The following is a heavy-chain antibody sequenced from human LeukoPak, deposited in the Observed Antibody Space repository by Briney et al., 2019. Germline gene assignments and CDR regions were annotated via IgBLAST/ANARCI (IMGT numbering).Heavy chain of an antibody. J-gene: IGHJ4*02. Sequence: GGSLRLSCAASGFTFSSYGMSWVRQAPGKGLEWVSAISGSGGSTYYADSVKGRFTISRDNSKNTLYLQMNSLRAEDTALYYCARVRYYGSGSYYNVGGFFDYWGQGTLVTVSS. CDR2: ISGSGGST. D-gene: IGHD3-10*01. CDR1: GFTFSSYG. V-gene: IGHV3-23*01. CDR3: ARVRYYGSGSYYNVGGFFDY.